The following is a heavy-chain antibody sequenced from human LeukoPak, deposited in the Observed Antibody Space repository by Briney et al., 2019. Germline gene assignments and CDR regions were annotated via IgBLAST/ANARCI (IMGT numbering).Heavy chain of an antibody. V-gene: IGHV3-23*01. CDR1: GFTFSSYA. J-gene: IGHJ6*03. D-gene: IGHD4-23*01. CDR2: ISGSGGST. CDR3: AKVQEDYGGNALGHYYYYYYMDV. Sequence: PGGSLRLSCAASGFTFSSYAMSWVRQAPGKGLEWVSAISGSGGSTYYADSVKGRFTISRDNSKNTLYLQLNSLRAEDTAVYYCAKVQEDYGGNALGHYYYYYYMDVWGKGTTVTVSS.